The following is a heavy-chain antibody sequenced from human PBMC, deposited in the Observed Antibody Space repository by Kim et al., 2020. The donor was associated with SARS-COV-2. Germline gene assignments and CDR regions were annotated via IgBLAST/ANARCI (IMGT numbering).Heavy chain of an antibody. V-gene: IGHV3-30*18. D-gene: IGHD6-13*01. J-gene: IGHJ5*02. CDR1: GFTFSSYG. Sequence: GGSLKLSCAASGFTFSSYGMHWVRQAPGKGLEWVAVISYDGSNKYYADSVKGRFTISRDNSKNTLYLQMNSLRAEDTALYYCAKDRIAAAERGEWFDPRG. CDR3: AKDRIAAAERGEWFDP. CDR2: ISYDGSNK.